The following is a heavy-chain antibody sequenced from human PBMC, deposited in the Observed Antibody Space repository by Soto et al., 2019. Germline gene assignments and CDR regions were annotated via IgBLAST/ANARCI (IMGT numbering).Heavy chain of an antibody. V-gene: IGHV1-18*01. CDR2: INPYNANT. Sequence: ASVKVSCKASGYTFTSSGMSWVRQAPGQGLEWMGWINPYNANTNYAQKLQGRVTMTTDTSTSTAYMDLRSLTSDDTAVYYCARDRVAGIWGDAFDIWGQGTMVTVSS. CDR1: GYTFTSSG. D-gene: IGHD3-16*01. CDR3: ARDRVAGIWGDAFDI. J-gene: IGHJ3*02.